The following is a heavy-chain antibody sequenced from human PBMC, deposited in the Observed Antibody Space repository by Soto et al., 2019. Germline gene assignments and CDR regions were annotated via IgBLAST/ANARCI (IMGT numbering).Heavy chain of an antibody. CDR2: INPSGGST. J-gene: IGHJ6*03. D-gene: IGHD3-3*01. CDR1: GYTFTSYY. V-gene: IGHV1-46*03. CDR3: ARAGLSYDFWSGRASYYMDV. Sequence: AASVKVSCKASGYTFTSYYMHWVRQAPGQGLEWMGIINPSGGSTSYAQKFQGRVTMTRDTSTSTVYMELSSLRSEDTAVYYCARAGLSYDFWSGRASYYMDVWGKGTTVTVSS.